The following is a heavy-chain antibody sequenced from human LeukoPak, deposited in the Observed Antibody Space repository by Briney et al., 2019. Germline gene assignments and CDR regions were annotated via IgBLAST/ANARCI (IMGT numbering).Heavy chain of an antibody. D-gene: IGHD5-12*01. J-gene: IGHJ4*02. CDR2: VGIGSGNT. V-gene: IGHV3-48*04. CDR1: GFTFSDYS. Sequence: GGSLRLSCAASGFTFSDYSMNWVRQAPGKGLEWISYVGIGSGNTKYADSVKGRFTISGDSAKNSVFLQMNNLRVEDTAVYYCARDRRYAFDTWGQGTLVTVSS. CDR3: ARDRRYAFDT.